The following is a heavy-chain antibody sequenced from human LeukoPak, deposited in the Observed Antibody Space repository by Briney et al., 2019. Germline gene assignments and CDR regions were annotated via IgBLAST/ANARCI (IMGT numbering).Heavy chain of an antibody. CDR3: ARLEVVPAASNNWFDP. CDR1: GDPVWSYY. J-gene: IGHJ5*02. CDR2: VFFGGQT. D-gene: IGHD2-2*01. Sequence: SETLSLTCSVSGDPVWSYYWTWVRQPPEKGLEWIGYVFFGGQTNYNPSLKSRVTISVDTSKNQFSLKLSSVTAADTAVYYCARLEVVPAASNNWFDPWGQGTLVTVSS. V-gene: IGHV4-59*08.